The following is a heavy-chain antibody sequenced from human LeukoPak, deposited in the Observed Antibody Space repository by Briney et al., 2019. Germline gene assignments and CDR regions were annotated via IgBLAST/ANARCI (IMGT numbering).Heavy chain of an antibody. CDR3: ARPGVPAALDAFDI. V-gene: IGHV4-38-2*01. J-gene: IGHJ3*02. Sequence: SETLSLTCAVSGYSISSGYYWGWIRQPPGKGLEWIGSIYHSGSTYYNPSLKSRVTISVDTSKNQFSLKLSSVTAADTAVYYCARPGVPAALDAFDIWGQGTTVIVSS. CDR1: GYSISSGYY. CDR2: IYHSGST. D-gene: IGHD2-2*01.